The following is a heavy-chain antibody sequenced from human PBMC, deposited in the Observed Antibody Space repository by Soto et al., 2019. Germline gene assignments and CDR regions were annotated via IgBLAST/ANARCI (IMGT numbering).Heavy chain of an antibody. CDR1: GGSFSGYY. CDR3: ARGGHSSVTTDAFDI. J-gene: IGHJ3*02. Sequence: QVQLQQWGAGLLKPSETLSLTCAVYGGSFSGYYCSWIRQPPGKGLEWIGEINHSGSTNYNPSLKSRVTISVDTSKNQFALMLSSVTAADTAVYYCARGGHSSVTTDAFDIWGQGTMVTVSS. CDR2: INHSGST. D-gene: IGHD4-17*01. V-gene: IGHV4-34*01.